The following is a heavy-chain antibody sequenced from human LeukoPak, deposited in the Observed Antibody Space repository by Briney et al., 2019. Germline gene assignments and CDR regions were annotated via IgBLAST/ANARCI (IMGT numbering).Heavy chain of an antibody. CDR1: GFTFSSYW. J-gene: IGHJ4*02. Sequence: PGGSLRLSCAASGFTFSSYWMSWVRQAPGKGLEWVANIKQDGSEKYYVDSVKGRFTISRDNAKNSLYLQMSSLRAEDTAVYYCARPGYSSGWYDFDYWGQGTLVTVSS. CDR2: IKQDGSEK. D-gene: IGHD6-19*01. V-gene: IGHV3-7*01. CDR3: ARPGYSSGWYDFDY.